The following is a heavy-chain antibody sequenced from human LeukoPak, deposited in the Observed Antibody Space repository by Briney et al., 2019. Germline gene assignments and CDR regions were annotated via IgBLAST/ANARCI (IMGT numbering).Heavy chain of an antibody. CDR2: TNSDGSST. V-gene: IGHV3-74*01. CDR1: GFNFSIYW. CDR3: ARIVRYGSAPLSSFGLDV. D-gene: IGHD3-10*01. Sequence: GGSLRLSCAASGFNFSIYWMHWVRQDPGKGLTWLSRTNSDGSSTFYADSVKGRFTVSRDNAKNTVYLQMNSLRVEDTAVYYCARIVRYGSAPLSSFGLDVWGQGTTVTVSS. J-gene: IGHJ6*02.